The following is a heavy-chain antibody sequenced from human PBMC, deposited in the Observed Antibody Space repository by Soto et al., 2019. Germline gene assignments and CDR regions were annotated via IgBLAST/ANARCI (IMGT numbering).Heavy chain of an antibody. Sequence: PSETLSLTCTVSGGSISSSSYYWGWIRQPPGKGLEWIGSIYYSGSTYYNPSLKSRVTISVDTSKNQFSLKLTSVTAADTALYYCARPGYSYGYNYWGQGTLVTVSS. J-gene: IGHJ4*02. CDR2: IYYSGST. V-gene: IGHV4-39*01. D-gene: IGHD5-18*01. CDR1: GGSISSSSYY. CDR3: ARPGYSYGYNY.